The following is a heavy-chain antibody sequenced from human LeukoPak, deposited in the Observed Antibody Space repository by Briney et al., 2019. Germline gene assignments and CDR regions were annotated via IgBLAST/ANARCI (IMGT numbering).Heavy chain of an antibody. Sequence: ASVKVSCKASGYTFTGYYMHWVRQAPGQGLEWMGWINPNSGGTNYAQKFQGRVTMTRDTSISTAYMELSRLRSDDTAVYYCARESDSSGWKAGNAFDIWGQGTMVTVSS. CDR3: ARESDSSGWKAGNAFDI. CDR1: GYTFTGYY. CDR2: INPNSGGT. J-gene: IGHJ3*02. V-gene: IGHV1-2*02. D-gene: IGHD6-19*01.